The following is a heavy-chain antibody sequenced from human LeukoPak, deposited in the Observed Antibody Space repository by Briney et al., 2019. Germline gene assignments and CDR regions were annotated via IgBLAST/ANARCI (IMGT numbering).Heavy chain of an antibody. CDR3: AKAHSVYCSSTSCPPFDP. D-gene: IGHD2-2*01. Sequence: GGSLRLSCAASGFTFDDYAMHWVRQAPGKGLEWVSGISWNSGSIGYADSVKGRFTISRDNAKNSLYLRMNSLRAEDTALYYCAKAHSVYCSSTSCPPFDPWGQGTLVTVSS. CDR2: ISWNSGSI. V-gene: IGHV3-9*01. J-gene: IGHJ5*02. CDR1: GFTFDDYA.